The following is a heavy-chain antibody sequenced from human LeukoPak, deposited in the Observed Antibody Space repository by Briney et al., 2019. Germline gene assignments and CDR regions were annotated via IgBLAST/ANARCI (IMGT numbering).Heavy chain of an antibody. CDR1: GFTFSSYS. CDR3: ARDTSYYRDYGYFDY. J-gene: IGHJ4*02. Sequence: KPGGSLRLSCAASGFTFSSYSMNWVRQAPGKGLEWVSSISSSSSYIYYADSVKGRFTISRDNAKNSLYLQMNSPRAEDTAVYYCARDTSYYRDYGYFDYWGQGTLVTVSS. D-gene: IGHD4-17*01. V-gene: IGHV3-21*01. CDR2: ISSSSSYI.